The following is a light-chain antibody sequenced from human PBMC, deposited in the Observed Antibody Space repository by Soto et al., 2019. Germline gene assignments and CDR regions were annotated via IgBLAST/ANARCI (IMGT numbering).Light chain of an antibody. CDR3: QQYDTSPRT. J-gene: IGKJ1*01. Sequence: EIVLTQSPGTLALSPGERATLSCRASQSVNSNYLAWYQQKPGQRPRILIYGASSRATGIPDRFSGSGSGTDFTLTISRLEPEHFAVYYCQQYDTSPRTFGQGTTVEIK. CDR2: GAS. CDR1: QSVNSNY. V-gene: IGKV3-20*01.